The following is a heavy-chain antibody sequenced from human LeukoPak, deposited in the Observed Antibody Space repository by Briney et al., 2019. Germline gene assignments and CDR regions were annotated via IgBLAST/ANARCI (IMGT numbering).Heavy chain of an antibody. CDR1: GGSISSHF. J-gene: IGHJ6*02. D-gene: IGHD2-2*01. CDR2: IYTSGIT. Sequence: SETLSLTCTVSGGSISSHFWTWIRQPAGKGLEWIGRIYTSGITNYNPSLKSRLTMSVDTSKNQFSLNLSSVTAADTAVYYCARECSSSCPRGLDVWGQGTTVTVSS. V-gene: IGHV4-4*07. CDR3: ARECSSSCPRGLDV.